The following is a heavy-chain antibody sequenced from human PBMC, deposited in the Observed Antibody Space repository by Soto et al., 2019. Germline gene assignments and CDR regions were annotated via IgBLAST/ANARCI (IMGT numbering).Heavy chain of an antibody. CDR3: ARDPTSDIVLMVYAMHDAFDI. CDR1: GFTFSTYS. V-gene: IGHV3-48*01. Sequence: EAHLVESGGGLVQPGGSLRLSCAASGFTFSTYSMNWVRQTPGKGLEWVSYISSSSSTIYYAESVKGRFTISRDNAKNSLYLQMNSLRAEDTAVYYCARDPTSDIVLMVYAMHDAFDIWGRGTSVTVSS. D-gene: IGHD2-8*01. CDR2: ISSSSSTI. J-gene: IGHJ3*02.